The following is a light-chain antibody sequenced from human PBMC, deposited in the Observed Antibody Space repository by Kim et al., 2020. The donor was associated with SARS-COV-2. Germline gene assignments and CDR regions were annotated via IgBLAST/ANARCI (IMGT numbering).Light chain of an antibody. CDR3: QQYENWPPVT. J-gene: IGKJ4*01. CDR1: QGVSVN. CDR2: GAS. V-gene: IGKV3-15*01. Sequence: EIVMTQSPATLSVSPGERVTLSCRASQGVSVNLAWYQQKPGQAPRLLIYGASTRATGIPARFSGSGSGTEFTLDISSLQSEDLAVYYCQQYENWPPVTFGGGTKVDIK.